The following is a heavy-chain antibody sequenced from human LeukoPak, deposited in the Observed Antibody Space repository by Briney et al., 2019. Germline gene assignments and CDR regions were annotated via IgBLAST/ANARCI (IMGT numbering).Heavy chain of an antibody. D-gene: IGHD1-7*01. Sequence: GXSLRLSCAASGFTFSTYGMHWVRQAPGKGLEWVAYIHYDSTTEDYADSVKGRFTISRDNSKKTLCLQMNKLRVEDMAVFYCAKDWNWAIDYWGQGTLVTVSS. CDR3: AKDWNWAIDY. J-gene: IGHJ4*02. CDR1: GFTFSTYG. CDR2: IHYDSTTE. V-gene: IGHV3-30*02.